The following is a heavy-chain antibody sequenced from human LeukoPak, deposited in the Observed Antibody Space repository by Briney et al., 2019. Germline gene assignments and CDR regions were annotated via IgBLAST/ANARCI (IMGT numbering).Heavy chain of an antibody. V-gene: IGHV4-38-2*02. CDR2: IYHSGST. CDR1: GYSISSGYY. J-gene: IGHJ3*02. Sequence: SETLSLTCTVSGYSISSGYYWGWIRQPPGKGLEWIGSIYHSGSTYYNPSLKSRVTISVDTSKNQFSLKLSSVTAADTAVYYCARATQARYFDWLLIDAFDIWGQGTMVTVSS. D-gene: IGHD3-9*01. CDR3: ARATQARYFDWLLIDAFDI.